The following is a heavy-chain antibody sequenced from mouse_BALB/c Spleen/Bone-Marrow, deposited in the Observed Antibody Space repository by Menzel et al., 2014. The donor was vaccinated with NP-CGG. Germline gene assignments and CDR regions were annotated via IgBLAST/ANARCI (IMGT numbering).Heavy chain of an antibody. V-gene: IGHV1-18*01. D-gene: IGHD2-1*01. CDR1: GYSFTGYS. CDR2: INPYNGGT. J-gene: IGHJ4*01. CDR3: ARDGNTIYGLRY. Sequence: EVQLQQPGPELVKPGGSMKISCKASGYSFTGYSMNWVKQSHGKNLEWIGLINPYNGGTSYNQKFKDKTTLTVDKSSSTAYMEVLSLTSEDSAVYYCARDGNTIYGLRYWGQGTSVTVSS.